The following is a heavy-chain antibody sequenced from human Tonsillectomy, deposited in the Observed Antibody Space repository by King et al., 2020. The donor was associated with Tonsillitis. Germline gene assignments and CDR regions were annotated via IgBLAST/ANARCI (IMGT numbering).Heavy chain of an antibody. Sequence: VQLVESGGGLVKPGGSLRLSCAASGFTFSNAWMSWVRQAPGKGLEWVGRIKSKTDGGTTDYAAPVKGRFTISRDDSKNTLYLQMNSLKTEDTAVYYCTTDRGSYYGGSLDYWGQETLVTVSS. CDR1: GFTFSNAW. CDR3: TTDRGSYYGGSLDY. J-gene: IGHJ4*02. CDR2: IKSKTDGGTT. V-gene: IGHV3-15*01. D-gene: IGHD1-26*01.